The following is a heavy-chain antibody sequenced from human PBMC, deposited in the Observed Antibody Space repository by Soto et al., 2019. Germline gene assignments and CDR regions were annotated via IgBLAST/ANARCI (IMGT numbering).Heavy chain of an antibody. J-gene: IGHJ4*02. V-gene: IGHV3-30-3*01. D-gene: IGHD1-26*01. CDR2: ISYDGSNK. CDR3: ARDRGTDFDY. CDR1: GFTFSSYA. Sequence: GGAQRLSSEASGFTFSSYAMRRIRQAPGKGLEWVAVISYDGSNKYYADSVKGRFTISRDNSKNTLYLQMNSLRAEDTAVYYCARDRGTDFDYWGQGTLVTVSS.